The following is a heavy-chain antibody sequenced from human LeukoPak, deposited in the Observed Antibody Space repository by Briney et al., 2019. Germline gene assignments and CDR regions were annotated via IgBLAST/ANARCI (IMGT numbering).Heavy chain of an antibody. Sequence: MTSETLSLTCTVSGYSMSSGYYWGWIRQPPGKGLQWIGSIFHSGNSYYNPSLKSRVTISVDTSKNQFSLKVNSVTAADTAVYYCARVGYSWNLWFDFWGQGTTVTVSS. D-gene: IGHD1-7*01. J-gene: IGHJ3*01. CDR3: ARVGYSWNLWFDF. CDR2: IFHSGNS. CDR1: GYSMSSGYY. V-gene: IGHV4-38-2*02.